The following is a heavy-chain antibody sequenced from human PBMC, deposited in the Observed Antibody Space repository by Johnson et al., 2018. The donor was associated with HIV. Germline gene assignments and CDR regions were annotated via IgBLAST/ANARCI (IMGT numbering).Heavy chain of an antibody. CDR2: INSDGSST. CDR3: AIGRGEFPRHAFDI. CDR1: GFTFSGSA. D-gene: IGHD3-10*01. J-gene: IGHJ3*02. V-gene: IGHV3-74*02. Sequence: VRLVESGGGLVQPGGSLKLACAASGFTFSGSALHWVRQAPGKGLVWVSRINSDGSSTTYADSVKGRFTISRDNAKNTLYLQMNSLRADDTAVYYCAIGRGEFPRHAFDIWGQGTMVTVSS.